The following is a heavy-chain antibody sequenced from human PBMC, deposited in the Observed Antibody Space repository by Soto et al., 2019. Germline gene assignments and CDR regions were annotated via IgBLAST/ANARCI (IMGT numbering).Heavy chain of an antibody. J-gene: IGHJ4*02. CDR2: IFHSGST. D-gene: IGHD1-26*01. CDR3: ARVLITGSQYSGGWYYFDP. V-gene: IGHV4-31*03. Sequence: PSETLSLTCSVSGGSITSGGFYWSWVRQHPEKGLEWIAYIFHSGSTDYNPSLKSRIIISADTSKNQFSLKLSSVTAADTAVYYCARVLITGSQYSGGWYYFDPWGQGTQVTVSS. CDR1: GGSITSGGFY.